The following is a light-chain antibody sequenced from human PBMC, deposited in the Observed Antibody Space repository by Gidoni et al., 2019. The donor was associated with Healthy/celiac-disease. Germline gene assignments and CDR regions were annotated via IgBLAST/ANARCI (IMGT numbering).Light chain of an antibody. CDR3: SSYTSSSTPFV. CDR2: DVS. Sequence: QSALTQPASVSGSPGQSTTISCTGTSSYVGGYNYVSWYQQHPGKAPKLMIYDVSNRPSGVSNRFSGSKSGNTASLTISGLQAEDEADYYCSSYTSSSTPFVFGTGTKVTVL. V-gene: IGLV2-14*01. J-gene: IGLJ1*01. CDR1: SSYVGGYNY.